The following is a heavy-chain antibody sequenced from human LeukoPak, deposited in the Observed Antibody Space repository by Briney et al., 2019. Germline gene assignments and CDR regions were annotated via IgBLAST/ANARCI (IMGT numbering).Heavy chain of an antibody. V-gene: IGHV4-38-2*02. J-gene: IGHJ6*03. CDR3: ARVSESGTYYYYMDV. CDR2: IYHSGST. D-gene: IGHD1-26*01. CDR1: GYSISSGYY. Sequence: SETLSLTCTVSGYSISSGYYWDWIRQPPGKGLEWIGTIYHSGSTYYNPSLKSRITISLNTSKNQFSLRLSSITAADTAVYYCARVSESGTYYYYMDVWGKGTTVTVSS.